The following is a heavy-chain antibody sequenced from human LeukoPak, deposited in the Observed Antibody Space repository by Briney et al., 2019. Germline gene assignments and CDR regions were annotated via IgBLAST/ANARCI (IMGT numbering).Heavy chain of an antibody. J-gene: IGHJ4*02. D-gene: IGHD3-22*01. V-gene: IGHV5-51*01. CDR2: IYPGDSDT. CDR3: ATRPLRSSGYYFDY. Sequence: GESLKISCKGSGYTFTNYWIGWVRQMPGKGLEYMGIIYPGDSDTRYSPSFQGQVTISVDKSISTAYLQWSSLKASDTAMYYCATRPLRSSGYYFDYWGQGTPVTVSS. CDR1: GYTFTNYW.